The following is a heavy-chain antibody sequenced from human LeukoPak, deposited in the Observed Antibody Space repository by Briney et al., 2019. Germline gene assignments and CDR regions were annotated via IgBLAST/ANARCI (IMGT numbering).Heavy chain of an antibody. D-gene: IGHD4-17*01. CDR2: ISRSNSYI. Sequence: GGSLRLSCAASGFSNYSMNWVRQAPGKGLEWVSSISRSNSYIYYADSVKGRFTISRDNSKNTLYLQMNSLRAEDTAVYYCARDSTDQTTVTTSFWGQGTLVTVSS. V-gene: IGHV3-21*01. CDR1: GFSNYS. J-gene: IGHJ4*02. CDR3: ARDSTDQTTVTTSF.